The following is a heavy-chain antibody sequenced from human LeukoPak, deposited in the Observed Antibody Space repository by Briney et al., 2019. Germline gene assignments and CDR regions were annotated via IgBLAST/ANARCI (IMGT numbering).Heavy chain of an antibody. D-gene: IGHD4-17*01. J-gene: IGHJ3*02. Sequence: GGSLRLSCAASGFTFDDYAMYWARQAPGKGLEWVSGITWDSGKTGYADSVKGRFTISRDNAKNSLYLQMNSLRVEDMALYYCAKDPYGDYGPFDIWGQGTMVAVSS. CDR2: ITWDSGKT. CDR1: GFTFDDYA. V-gene: IGHV3-9*03. CDR3: AKDPYGDYGPFDI.